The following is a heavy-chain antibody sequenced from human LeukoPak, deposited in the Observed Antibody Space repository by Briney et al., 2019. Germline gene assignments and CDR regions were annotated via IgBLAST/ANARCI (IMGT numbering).Heavy chain of an antibody. CDR3: ARVMVRGVISFSLGY. J-gene: IGHJ4*02. V-gene: IGHV3-23*01. D-gene: IGHD3-10*01. CDR1: GFTFSSYA. CDR2: ISGSGGST. Sequence: GGSLRLSCAASGFTFSSYAMSWVRQAPGKGLEWVSAISGSGGSTYYADSVKGRFTISRDNSKNTLYLQMNSLRAEDTAVYYCARVMVRGVISFSLGYWGQGTLVTVSS.